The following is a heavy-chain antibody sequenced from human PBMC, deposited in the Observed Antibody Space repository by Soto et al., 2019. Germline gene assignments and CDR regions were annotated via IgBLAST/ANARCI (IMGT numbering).Heavy chain of an antibody. Sequence: ASVKVSCKASGGTFSSYAISWVRQAPGQGLEWMGGIIPIFGTANYAQKFQGRVTITADESTSTAYMELSSLRSEDTAVYYCARVRVYSYGIYYFDYWGQGTLVTVSS. CDR3: ARVRVYSYGIYYFDY. J-gene: IGHJ4*02. CDR1: GGTFSSYA. V-gene: IGHV1-69*13. CDR2: IIPIFGTA. D-gene: IGHD5-18*01.